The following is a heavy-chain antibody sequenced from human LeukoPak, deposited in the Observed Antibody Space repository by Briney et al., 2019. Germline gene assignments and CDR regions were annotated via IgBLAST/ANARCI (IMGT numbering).Heavy chain of an antibody. D-gene: IGHD3-16*01. Sequence: PGGSLRLSCAASEFTFSSYEMNWVRQAPGKGLEWVSYISSSGSTIYYADSVKGRFTISRDNAKNSLYLQMNSLRAEDTAVYYCARDVGGLQNYWGQGTLVTVSS. CDR1: EFTFSSYE. J-gene: IGHJ4*02. CDR3: ARDVGGLQNY. V-gene: IGHV3-48*03. CDR2: ISSSGSTI.